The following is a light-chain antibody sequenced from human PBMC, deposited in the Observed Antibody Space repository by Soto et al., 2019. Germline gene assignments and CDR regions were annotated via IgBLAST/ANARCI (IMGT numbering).Light chain of an antibody. V-gene: IGKV3-20*01. CDR2: GAS. J-gene: IGKJ4*01. CDR3: QQYGSSF. Sequence: EIVLTQSPGTLSLSPGERATLSCRASQSVSSSYLAWYQQKPGQAPRLLIYGASSRATGIPDRFSGSGSGTDFTLTISGLEPVDFAVYYCQQYGSSFFGGGTKVEIK. CDR1: QSVSSSY.